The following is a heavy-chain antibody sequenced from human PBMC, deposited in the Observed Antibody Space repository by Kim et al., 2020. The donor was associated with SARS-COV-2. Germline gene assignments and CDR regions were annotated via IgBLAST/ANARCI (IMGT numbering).Heavy chain of an antibody. V-gene: IGHV3-23*01. D-gene: IGHD6-13*01. Sequence: YADSVKGRFTISRDTSKNTLYLQMNSLRAEDTAVYYCAKGASSSWYWFDPWGQGTLVTVSS. CDR3: AKGASSSWYWFDP. J-gene: IGHJ5*02.